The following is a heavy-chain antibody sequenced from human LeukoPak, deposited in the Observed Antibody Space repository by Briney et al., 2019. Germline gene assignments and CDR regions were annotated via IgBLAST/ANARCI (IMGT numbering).Heavy chain of an antibody. J-gene: IGHJ3*02. CDR3: ASGYYGSSGYYDDAFDI. Sequence: ASVKVSCKASGGTFSSYAISWVRQAPGQGLEWMGRIIPIFGTANYAQKFQCRVTITTDESTSTAYMELSSLRSEDTAVYYCASGYYGSSGYYDDAFDIWGQGTMVTVSS. D-gene: IGHD3-22*01. CDR1: GGTFSSYA. CDR2: IIPIFGTA. V-gene: IGHV1-69*05.